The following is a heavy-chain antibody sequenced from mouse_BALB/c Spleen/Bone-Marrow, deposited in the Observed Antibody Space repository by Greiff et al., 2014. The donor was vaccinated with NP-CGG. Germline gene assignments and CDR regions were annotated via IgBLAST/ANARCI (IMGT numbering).Heavy chain of an antibody. CDR3: TRYRYDADYFDY. Sequence: LQQPGSELVRPGASVELSCKASGYTFTSYWMHWVKQRPGQGLEWIGNFYPGSGSTNYDEKFKRKATLTVDTSSSTAYMQLSSLTSEDSAVYYCTRYRYDADYFDYWGQGTTLTVSS. CDR2: FYPGSGST. CDR1: GYTFTSYW. D-gene: IGHD2-14*01. J-gene: IGHJ2*01. V-gene: IGHV1S22*01.